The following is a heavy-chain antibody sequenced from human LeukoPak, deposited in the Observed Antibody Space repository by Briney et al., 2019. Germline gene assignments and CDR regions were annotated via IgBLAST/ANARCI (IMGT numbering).Heavy chain of an antibody. V-gene: IGHV1-46*01. D-gene: IGHD6-6*01. CDR1: GYTFTGYY. J-gene: IGHJ3*02. CDR3: ARAGPSGYSSSSGDAFDI. CDR2: INPSGGST. Sequence: ASVKVSCKASGYTFTGYYMHWVRQAPGQGLEWMGIINPSGGSTSYAQKFQGRVTMTRDTSTSTVYMELSSLRSEDTAVYYCARAGPSGYSSSSGDAFDIWGQGTMVTVSS.